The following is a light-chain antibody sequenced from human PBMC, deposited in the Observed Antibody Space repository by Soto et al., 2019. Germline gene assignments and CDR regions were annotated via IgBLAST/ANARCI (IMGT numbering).Light chain of an antibody. CDR3: CSYAGTYTSSV. CDR2: DVT. J-gene: IGLJ1*01. Sequence: QSLITHPRSASGTPRQSVTISCTESSSDVVGYNDVSWYKQQPGKAPTLLIYDVTIRTSAVSPCFPGSKSGNAASLTISLLQAEDDADYFCCSYAGTYTSSVLGTGTKVTVL. V-gene: IGLV2-11*01. CDR1: SSDVVGYND.